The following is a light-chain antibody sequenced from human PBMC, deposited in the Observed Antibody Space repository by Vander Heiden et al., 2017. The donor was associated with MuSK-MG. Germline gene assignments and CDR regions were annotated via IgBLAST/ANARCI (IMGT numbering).Light chain of an antibody. J-gene: IGLJ2*01. CDR2: GNS. V-gene: IGLV1-40*01. Sequence: LTQPPSPSRAPGHTFTIPCTGSSSNIVAGYDVHWYQQLPGTAPNILIYGNSNRPSGVPDRFSGSKSGTSASLAITGLQAEDEADYYCQSYDSSLSVVVFGGGTKLTV. CDR1: SSNIVAGYD. CDR3: QSYDSSLSVVV.